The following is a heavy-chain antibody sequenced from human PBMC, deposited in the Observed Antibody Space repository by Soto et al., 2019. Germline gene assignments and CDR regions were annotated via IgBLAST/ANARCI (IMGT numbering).Heavy chain of an antibody. CDR2: IWYDGSNK. V-gene: IGHV3-33*01. J-gene: IGHJ3*02. CDR1: GFTFSSYG. D-gene: IGHD1-26*01. CDR3: ARGGAVGATAFDI. Sequence: GGSLRLSCAASGFTFSSYGMHWVHQAPGKGLEWVAVIWYDGSNKYYADSVKGRFTISRDNSKNTLYLQMNSLRAEDTAVYYCARGGAVGATAFDIWGQGTMVTVSS.